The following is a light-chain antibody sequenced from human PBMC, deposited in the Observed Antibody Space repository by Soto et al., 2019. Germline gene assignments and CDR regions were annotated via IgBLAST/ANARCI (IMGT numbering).Light chain of an antibody. Sequence: QSALTQPPSASGSPGQSVAISCTGTSSDIGAYNYVAWYQQKPGKAPKLLIYEVDNRPSGISHRFSGSKSGNTASLTISGLQTEDEADYYCSSYTVINTAVFGGGTKLTVL. CDR1: SSDIGAYNY. V-gene: IGLV2-14*01. CDR2: EVD. CDR3: SSYTVINTAV. J-gene: IGLJ3*02.